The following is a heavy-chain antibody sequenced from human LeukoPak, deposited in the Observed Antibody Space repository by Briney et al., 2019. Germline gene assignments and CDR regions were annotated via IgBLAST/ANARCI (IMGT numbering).Heavy chain of an antibody. CDR2: ISGSGGST. J-gene: IGHJ4*02. CDR3: ARDTNYYGSGSPPRY. V-gene: IGHV3-23*01. Sequence: GGTLRLSCAASGFTFSSYGMSWVRQAPGKGLEWVSAISGSGGSTYYADSVKGRFTISRDNSKNSLYLQMNSLRAEDTAVYYCARDTNYYGSGSPPRYWGQGTLVTVSS. CDR1: GFTFSSYG. D-gene: IGHD3-10*01.